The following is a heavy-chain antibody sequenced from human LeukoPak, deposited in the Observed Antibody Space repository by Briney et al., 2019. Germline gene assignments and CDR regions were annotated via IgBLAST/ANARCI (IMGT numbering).Heavy chain of an antibody. D-gene: IGHD2-2*01. Sequence: GGSLRLSCAASGFTFSSYWMSWVRPAPGRGLEWVANIKQDGSEKYYVDSLKVRITISRDNAKNSLYLQMNSLGAEDTAVYYCARRQCSSISCYYAFDIWGQGTMVTVSS. CDR3: ARRQCSSISCYYAFDI. CDR2: IKQDGSEK. CDR1: GFTFSSYW. V-gene: IGHV3-7*01. J-gene: IGHJ3*02.